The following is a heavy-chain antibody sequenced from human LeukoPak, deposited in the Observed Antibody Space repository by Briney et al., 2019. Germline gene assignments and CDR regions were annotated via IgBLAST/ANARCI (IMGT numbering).Heavy chain of an antibody. V-gene: IGHV3-23*01. J-gene: IGHJ4*02. CDR1: GFTFSSYA. Sequence: GGSLRLSCAASGFTFSSYAMSWVRQAPGKGLEWVSAISGSGGSTYYADSVKGRFTISRDKSKNTLYLQMNSLRAEDTAVYYCAKDPDTYYYDSSGYFDYWGQGTLVTVSS. D-gene: IGHD3-22*01. CDR3: AKDPDTYYYDSSGYFDY. CDR2: ISGSGGST.